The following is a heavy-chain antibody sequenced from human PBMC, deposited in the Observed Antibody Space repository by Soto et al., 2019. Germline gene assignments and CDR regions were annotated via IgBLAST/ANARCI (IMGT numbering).Heavy chain of an antibody. CDR1: GGSVNTGDNY. J-gene: IGHJ6*02. CDR2: IYHTGNT. V-gene: IGHV4-30-4*01. Sequence: HVQLHQSGPRLVKPSQTLSLECSVIGGSVNTGDNYWSWVRQSPGRGLEWIGYIYHTGNTFYNPALENRVTMSVDASKNQFSLTLTSVTAADTAVYFCAREPLDGMDVWGHGTNVTVSS. CDR3: AREPLDGMDV.